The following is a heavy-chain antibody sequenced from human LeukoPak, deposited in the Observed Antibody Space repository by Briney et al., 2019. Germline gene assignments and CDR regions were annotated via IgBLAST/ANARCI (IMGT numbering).Heavy chain of an antibody. J-gene: IGHJ4*02. CDR2: INPSDGYT. D-gene: IGHD3-10*01. CDR3: ATLVEYMVRGVIHDY. V-gene: IGHV1-46*01. Sequence: PEASVKVSCKASGYTFASCYMHWARQAPGQGLEWMGVINPSDGYTGYAQKFQGRVTMTRDMSTSTVYMELSSLRSEDTAVYYCATLVEYMVRGVIHDYWGQGTLVTVSS. CDR1: GYTFASCY.